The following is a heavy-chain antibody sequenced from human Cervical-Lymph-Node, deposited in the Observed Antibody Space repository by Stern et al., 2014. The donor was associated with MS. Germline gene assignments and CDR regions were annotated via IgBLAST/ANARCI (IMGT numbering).Heavy chain of an antibody. V-gene: IGHV5-51*01. J-gene: IGHJ4*02. CDR2: IYPGGYDT. CDR3: STSTGYFLLEYYFDY. CDR1: GYSFTSSW. D-gene: IGHD2-8*02. Sequence: VQLVQSGAEVKKPGEPLKISCQGSGYSFTSSWIGWVRQMPGKGLEWMGIIYPGGYDTRYNPSFQGKVPISADKAVSTAYLQWSSLKASDTAMYYCSTSTGYFLLEYYFDYWGQGTLVTVSS.